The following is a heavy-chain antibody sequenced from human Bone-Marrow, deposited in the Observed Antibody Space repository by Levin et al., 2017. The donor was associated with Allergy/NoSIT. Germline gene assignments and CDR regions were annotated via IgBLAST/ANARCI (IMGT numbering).Heavy chain of an antibody. CDR2: INPNNGAT. D-gene: IGHD4-17*01. Sequence: GESLKISCKASGFAFTDYYMHWVRQAPGQGLEWLGWINPNNGATKYALKFQDRVTMTRDTSISTAYLEFRRLRSDDTAVFYCARDPAVTLDGYFDLWGRGTLVSVSS. CDR1: GFAFTDYY. J-gene: IGHJ2*01. CDR3: ARDPAVTLDGYFDL. V-gene: IGHV1-2*02.